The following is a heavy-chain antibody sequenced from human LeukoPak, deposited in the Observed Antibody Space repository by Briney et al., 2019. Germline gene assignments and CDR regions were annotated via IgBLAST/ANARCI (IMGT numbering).Heavy chain of an antibody. V-gene: IGHV3-66*01. CDR3: ARAPEIAPAGTEY. D-gene: IGHD6-13*01. CDR2: LYSGGGT. CDR1: GFTVSSNY. Sequence: PGGSLRLSCAASGFTVSSNYMSWVRQAPGKGLEWVSVLYSGGGTNYADSVKGRFTISRDNSKNTLYLQMNSLRAQDTAVYYCARAPEIAPAGTEYWGQGTLVTVSS. J-gene: IGHJ4*02.